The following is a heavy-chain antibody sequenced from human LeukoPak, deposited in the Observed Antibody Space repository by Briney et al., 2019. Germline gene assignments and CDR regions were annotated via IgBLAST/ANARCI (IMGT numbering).Heavy chain of an antibody. V-gene: IGHV3-30*04. CDR3: AREDSSSGRAGIFGFS. CDR1: GFGISTYP. J-gene: IGHJ5*02. Sequence: GGSLRLSCAASGFGISTYPMHWVRQTPGKGLEWVAAISPDGTGKPYADSVKGRFTISRDNSRNTLDLQMDSLRDEDTAIYYCAREDSSSGRAGIFGFSWGQGTLVTVSS. D-gene: IGHD6-19*01. CDR2: ISPDGTGK.